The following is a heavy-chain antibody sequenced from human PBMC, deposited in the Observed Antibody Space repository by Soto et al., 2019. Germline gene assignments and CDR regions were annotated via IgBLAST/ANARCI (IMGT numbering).Heavy chain of an antibody. CDR2: IHYSGST. Sequence: QVQRQESGPGLVKPSETLSLTCTVSNGSIINYYWSWIRHPPGKGLAWIGFIHYSGSTTYNPSLKGLVPRSVDMSRTQLSRNLNSVPAANTAVYYCASRFTLATTTGDAFDLGGQGTMVTVSS. D-gene: IGHD1-26*01. J-gene: IGHJ3*01. CDR1: NGSIINYY. CDR3: ASRFTLATTTGDAFDL. V-gene: IGHV4-59*01.